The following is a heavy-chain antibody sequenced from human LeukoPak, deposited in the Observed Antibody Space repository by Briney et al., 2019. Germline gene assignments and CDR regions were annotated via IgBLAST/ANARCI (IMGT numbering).Heavy chain of an antibody. Sequence: AGSLSLSCAASGFTFSSYGMHWVRQAPGKGLEWVAAIWYDGSNKYYADSMKGRLTVSRDNSKNTLYLQMNSLRAEDTAVYYCARGPLGYCSGGSCYSPHDSFDIWGQGTMVTVSS. J-gene: IGHJ3*02. CDR1: GFTFSSYG. V-gene: IGHV3-33*01. CDR2: IWYDGSNK. D-gene: IGHD2-15*01. CDR3: ARGPLGYCSGGSCYSPHDSFDI.